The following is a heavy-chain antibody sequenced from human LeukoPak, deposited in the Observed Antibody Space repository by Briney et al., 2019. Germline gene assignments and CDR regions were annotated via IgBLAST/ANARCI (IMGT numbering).Heavy chain of an antibody. CDR2: IYWDDDK. CDR1: GFAPRTSGVG. CDR3: AHRGLAAAGNDWFGP. D-gene: IGHD6-13*01. V-gene: IGHV2-5*02. J-gene: IGHJ5*02. Sequence: SGPTLVNPTQTLTLTCTFSGFAPRTSGVGVGGIRQPPGKALEWLSLIYWDDDKRYSPSLKSRLTITKDTSKNQVVLTMTNMDPVDTATYYCAHRGLAAAGNDWFGPWGQGTLVTVSS.